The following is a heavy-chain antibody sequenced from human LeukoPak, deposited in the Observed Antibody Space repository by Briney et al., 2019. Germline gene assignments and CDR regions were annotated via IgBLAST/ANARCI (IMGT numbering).Heavy chain of an antibody. V-gene: IGHV4-59*01. CDR1: GGSISSYY. CDR2: IYYSGST. Sequence: PSETLPLTCTVSGGSISSYYWSWIRQPPGKGLEWIGYIYYSGSTNYNPSLKSRVTISVDTSKNQFSLKLSSVTAADAAVYYCASGVYSYSSGWSEFDYWGQGTLVTVSS. J-gene: IGHJ4*02. CDR3: ASGVYSYSSGWSEFDY. D-gene: IGHD6-19*01.